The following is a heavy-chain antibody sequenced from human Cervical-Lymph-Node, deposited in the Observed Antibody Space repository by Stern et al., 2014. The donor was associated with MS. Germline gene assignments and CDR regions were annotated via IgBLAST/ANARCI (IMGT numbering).Heavy chain of an antibody. Sequence: QAQLVESGGGVVQPGRSLPLSCAASGFTFRRNAMHWVRPAPGQRLEWAAVIWYDGSDKKYADSVKGRFSISRDNSKNTLWLQMISLRAEDTAVYYCARDGRGYSGYAVYGMDVWGQGTTVTVSS. CDR1: GFTFRRNA. CDR2: IWYDGSDK. CDR3: ARDGRGYSGYAVYGMDV. J-gene: IGHJ6*02. D-gene: IGHD5-12*01. V-gene: IGHV3-33*01.